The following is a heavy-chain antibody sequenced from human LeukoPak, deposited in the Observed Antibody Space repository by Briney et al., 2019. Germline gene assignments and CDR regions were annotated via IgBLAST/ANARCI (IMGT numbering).Heavy chain of an antibody. J-gene: IGHJ5*02. V-gene: IGHV3-21*01. CDR2: IDFTSRYI. CDR1: GFTFSSYS. CDR3: ARAAAPGISGWFDP. D-gene: IGHD6-13*01. Sequence: GGSLRLSCAASGFTFSSYSMNWVRQAPGKGLEWVSSIDFTSRYIYNADSVKGRFTISRDNAKNSLYLRMNSLRAEDTAVYYCARAAAPGISGWFDPWGQGTLVTVSS.